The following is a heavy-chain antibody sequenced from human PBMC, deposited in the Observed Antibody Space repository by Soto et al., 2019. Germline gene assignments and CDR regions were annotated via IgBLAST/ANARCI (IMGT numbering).Heavy chain of an antibody. Sequence: TLSLTCTVSGGSISSGGYYWSWIRQHPGKGLEWIGYIYYSGSTYYNPSLKSRVTISVDTSKNQFSLKLSSVTAADTAVYYCAREPLQDDYGDHNWFDPWGQGTLVTVSS. CDR2: IYYSGST. J-gene: IGHJ5*02. V-gene: IGHV4-31*03. D-gene: IGHD4-17*01. CDR1: GGSISSGGYY. CDR3: AREPLQDDYGDHNWFDP.